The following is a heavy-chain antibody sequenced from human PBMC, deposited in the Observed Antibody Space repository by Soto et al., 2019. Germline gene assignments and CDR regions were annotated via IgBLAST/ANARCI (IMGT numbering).Heavy chain of an antibody. D-gene: IGHD3-16*01. CDR3: ARRFYGMDV. J-gene: IGHJ6*02. CDR2: IKPNCGGT. Sequence: ASVTVSYQASGYTFPHHYMHRVRQAPGQWLEWMGWIKPNCGGTIYAQKFQGMVTLTSDTSISTAYMELSRLRSDDTAVYYCARRFYGMDVWGQGTTVTVSS. V-gene: IGHV1-2*02. CDR1: GYTFPHHY.